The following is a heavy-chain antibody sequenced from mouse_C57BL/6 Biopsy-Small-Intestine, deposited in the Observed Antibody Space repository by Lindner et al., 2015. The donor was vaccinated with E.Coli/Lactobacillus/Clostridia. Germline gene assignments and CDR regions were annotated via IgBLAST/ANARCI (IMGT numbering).Heavy chain of an antibody. CDR2: ISSGGSYT. V-gene: IGHV5-6*01. CDR1: GFTFSSYG. J-gene: IGHJ2*01. CDR3: TTVVATKGYYFDY. D-gene: IGHD1-1*01. Sequence: VQLQESGGDLVKPGGPLKLSCAASGFTFSSYGMSWVRQTPDKRLEWVATISSGGSYTYYPDSVKGRFTISRDNAKNTLYLQMSSLKSEDTAMYYCTTVVATKGYYFDYWGQGTTLTVSS.